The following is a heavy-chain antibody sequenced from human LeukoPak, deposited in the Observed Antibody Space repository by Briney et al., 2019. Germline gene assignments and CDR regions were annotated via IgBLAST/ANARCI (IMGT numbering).Heavy chain of an antibody. Sequence: SETLSLTCAVYGGSFSGYYWSWIRQPPGKGLEWIGEINHSGSTNYNPSLKSRVTISVDTSKNQFSLKLSSVTAADTAAYYCARGGEYSSGWYGIMHYFDYWGQGTLVTVSS. J-gene: IGHJ4*02. CDR1: GGSFSGYY. CDR2: INHSGST. CDR3: ARGGEYSSGWYGIMHYFDY. V-gene: IGHV4-34*01. D-gene: IGHD6-19*01.